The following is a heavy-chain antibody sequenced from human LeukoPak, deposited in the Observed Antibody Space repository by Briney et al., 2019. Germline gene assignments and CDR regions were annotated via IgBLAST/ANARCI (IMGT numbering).Heavy chain of an antibody. J-gene: IGHJ6*02. CDR1: GYTFTSYG. Sequence: GASVKVSCKASGYTFTSYGISWVRQAPGQGLEWMGWISAYNGNTNYAQKLQGRVTMTTDTSTSTAYMELRSLRSDDTAVYYCARRYCTNGVCYSDYYGMDVWGQGTTVTVPS. CDR2: ISAYNGNT. CDR3: ARRYCTNGVCYSDYYGMDV. D-gene: IGHD2-8*01. V-gene: IGHV1-18*01.